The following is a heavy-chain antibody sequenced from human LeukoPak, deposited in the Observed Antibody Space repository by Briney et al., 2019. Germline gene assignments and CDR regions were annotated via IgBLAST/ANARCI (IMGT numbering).Heavy chain of an antibody. CDR2: IYYSGST. J-gene: IGHJ4*02. Sequence: SETLSLTCTVSGGSISSGDYYWSWIRQPPGKGLEWIGYIYYSGSTYYNPSLKSRVTISVDTSKNQFSLKLSSLTAADTAVYYCARGDENYYDSSGYLDYWGQGTLVTVSS. CDR3: ARGDENYYDSSGYLDY. CDR1: GGSISSGDYY. V-gene: IGHV4-30-4*01. D-gene: IGHD3-22*01.